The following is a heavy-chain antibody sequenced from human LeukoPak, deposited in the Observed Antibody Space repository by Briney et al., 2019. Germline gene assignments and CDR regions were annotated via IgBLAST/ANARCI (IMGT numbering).Heavy chain of an antibody. CDR1: GFTFSSYG. V-gene: IGHV3-30*03. CDR2: ISYDGSNK. Sequence: PGRSLRLSCAASGFTFSSYGMHWVRQAPGKGLEWVAVISYDGSNKYYADSVKGRFTISRDNSKNTLYLQMNSLRAEDTAVYYCARRDYYGSGRHDGYWGQGTLVTVSS. CDR3: ARRDYYGSGRHDGY. D-gene: IGHD3-10*01. J-gene: IGHJ4*02.